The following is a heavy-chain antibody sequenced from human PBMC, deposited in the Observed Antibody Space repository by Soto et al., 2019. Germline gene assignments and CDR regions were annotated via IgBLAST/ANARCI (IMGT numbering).Heavy chain of an antibody. CDR1: GGTFSTYS. D-gene: IGHD1-26*01. V-gene: IGHV1-69*06. Sequence: QVQLLQSGAEVKKPGSSVKVSCKPSGGTFSTYSIVWVRQAPGEGLEWMGGIIPIFGTANYAQKFQDRVTITADKSTNTAFMELSSLKSEDTAMYYCASSSGNNYGVGTNYYFDYWGQGTLVTVSS. CDR3: ASSSGNNYGVGTNYYFDY. CDR2: IIPIFGTA. J-gene: IGHJ4*02.